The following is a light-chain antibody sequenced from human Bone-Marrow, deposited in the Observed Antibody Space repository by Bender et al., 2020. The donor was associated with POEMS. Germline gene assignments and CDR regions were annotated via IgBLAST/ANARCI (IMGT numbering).Light chain of an antibody. CDR2: DVG. J-gene: IGLJ2*01. CDR3: CSYSGATTSVI. CDR1: SSDIGAYNY. V-gene: IGLV2-14*01. Sequence: QSALTQPASVSGSPGQSITISCSGTSSDIGAYNYVSWFQQSPGNAPKLIIYDVGHRPSGVSYRFFGSKSGNTASLTISGLQVEDESTYYCCSYSGATTSVIFGGGTKLTVL.